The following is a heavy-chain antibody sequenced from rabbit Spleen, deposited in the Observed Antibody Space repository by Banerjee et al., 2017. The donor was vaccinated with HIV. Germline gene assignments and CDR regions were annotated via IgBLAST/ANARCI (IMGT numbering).Heavy chain of an antibody. Sequence: QLTETGGGLVQPGGSLTLSCKASGIDFTNYYITWVRQAPGKGLEWIGIIYPAKGSTDYASWVNGRFTISSHDAQNTLYLQLNSLTAADTATYFCVREAGYGGYGDANLWGPGTLVTVS. J-gene: IGHJ4*01. V-gene: IGHV1S7*01. CDR2: IYPAKGST. CDR3: VREAGYGGYGDANL. D-gene: IGHD6-1*01. CDR1: GIDFTNYY.